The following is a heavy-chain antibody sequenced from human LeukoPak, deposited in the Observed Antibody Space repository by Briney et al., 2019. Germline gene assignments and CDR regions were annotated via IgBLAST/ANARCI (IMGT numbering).Heavy chain of an antibody. CDR3: GRDLGVRWLVGFDY. CDR1: GFTFNSYG. CDR2: IWYDGSNK. D-gene: IGHD6-19*01. Sequence: PGRSLRLSCAASGFTFNSYGMHWVRQAPGKGLEWVAVIWYDGSNKYYADSVKGRFTISSDNSENTLYLQMDRLGAEDTAVDFWGRDLGVRWLVGFDYWGQGTLVTVSS. J-gene: IGHJ4*02. V-gene: IGHV3-33*01.